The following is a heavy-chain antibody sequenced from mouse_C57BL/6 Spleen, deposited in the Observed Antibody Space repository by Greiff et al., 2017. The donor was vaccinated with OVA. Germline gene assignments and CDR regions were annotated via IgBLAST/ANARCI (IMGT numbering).Heavy chain of an antibody. D-gene: IGHD1-1*01. CDR1: GYTFTSYW. Sequence: QVQLKQPGAELVMPGASVKLSCKASGYTFTSYWMHWVKQRPGQGLEWIGEIDPSDSYTNYNQKFKGKSTLTVDKSSSTAYMQLSSLTSEDSAVYYGARGNYGSSQGAMDYWGQGTSVTVSS. CDR2: IDPSDSYT. V-gene: IGHV1-69*01. CDR3: ARGNYGSSQGAMDY. J-gene: IGHJ4*01.